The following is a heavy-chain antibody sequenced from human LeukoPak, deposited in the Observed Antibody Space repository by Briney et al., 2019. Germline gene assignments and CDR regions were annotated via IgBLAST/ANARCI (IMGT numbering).Heavy chain of an antibody. J-gene: IGHJ4*02. CDR2: ISSSSSYT. V-gene: IGHV3-21*05. Sequence: PGGSLRLSCAASGFTFSSHWMSWVRQAPGKGLGWLSYISSSSSYTYSADSVKGRFTISTDNAKTSLYLQMNSLRAEATAVYYCARGVAMKTFGGVMGYYFDYWGQGTLVTVSS. CDR3: ARGVAMKTFGGVMGYYFDY. CDR1: GFTFSSHW. D-gene: IGHD3-16*01.